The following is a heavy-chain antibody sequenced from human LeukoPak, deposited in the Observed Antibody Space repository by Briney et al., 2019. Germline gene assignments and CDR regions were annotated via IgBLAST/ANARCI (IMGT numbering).Heavy chain of an antibody. CDR3: ARIVMVTPPSKWFYGY. CDR1: GFTFSSYA. D-gene: IGHD2-21*02. Sequence: GRSLRLSCAASGFTFSSYAMHWVRQAPGKGLEWVAVISYDGSNKYYADSVKGRFTISRDNSKDTLYLQMNSLRAEDTAVYYCARIVMVTPPSKWFYGYWGQGTLVTVSS. J-gene: IGHJ4*02. V-gene: IGHV3-30*04. CDR2: ISYDGSNK.